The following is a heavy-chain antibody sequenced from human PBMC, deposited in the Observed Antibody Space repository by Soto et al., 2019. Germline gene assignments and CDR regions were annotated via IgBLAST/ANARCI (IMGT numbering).Heavy chain of an antibody. J-gene: IGHJ4*02. V-gene: IGHV3-30-3*01. CDR2: ISYDGSNK. CDR3: ARDFGSLGATIDY. D-gene: IGHD1-26*01. CDR1: GFTFSSYA. Sequence: GGSLRLSCAASGFTFSSYAMHWVRQAPGKGLGWVTVISYDGSNKYYADSVKGRFTISRDNSKDTLYLQMNSLRAEDTAVYYCARDFGSLGATIDYWGQGTLVTVSS.